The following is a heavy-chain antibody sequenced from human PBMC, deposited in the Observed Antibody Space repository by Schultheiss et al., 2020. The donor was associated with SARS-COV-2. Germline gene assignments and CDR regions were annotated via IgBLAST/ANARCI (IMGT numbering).Heavy chain of an antibody. D-gene: IGHD1-7*01. Sequence: GGSLRLSCAASGLTFSSYGMHWVRQAPGKGLEWVAFIRYDGSNKYYADSVKGRFTISRDNSKNTLYLQMNSLRAEDTAVYYCAKEVGGLELGPLDYWGQGTLVTVSS. CDR1: GLTFSSYG. J-gene: IGHJ4*02. CDR2: IRYDGSNK. V-gene: IGHV3-30*02. CDR3: AKEVGGLELGPLDY.